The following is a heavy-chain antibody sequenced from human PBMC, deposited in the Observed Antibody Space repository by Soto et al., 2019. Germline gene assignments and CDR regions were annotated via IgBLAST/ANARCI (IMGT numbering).Heavy chain of an antibody. D-gene: IGHD7-27*01. Sequence: ASETLSLTCSVSGGSISPYYWLCIRQGPWRGLEWIAYMYYSGRTNFNPSLKSRVTMSIETSRNQISLKMQSVTAADTAVYYCARGPPSPRTLGPSRGPYFDPGGQGRLVTVSS. CDR1: GGSISPYY. CDR3: ARGPPSPRTLGPSRGPYFDP. V-gene: IGHV4-59*01. CDR2: MYYSGRT. J-gene: IGHJ5*02.